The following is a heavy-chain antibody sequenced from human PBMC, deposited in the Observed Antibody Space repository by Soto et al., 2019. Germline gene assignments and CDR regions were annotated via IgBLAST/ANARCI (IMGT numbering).Heavy chain of an antibody. CDR3: AKDRGVSSGYVTYYYYYGMDV. D-gene: IGHD3-22*01. J-gene: IGHJ6*02. V-gene: IGHV3-30*18. Sequence: QVQLVESGGGVVQPGRSLRLSCAASGLTFSSYGMHWVRQAPGKGLEWVAVISYDGSNKYYADSVKGRFTISRDNSKNTLYLQMNSLRAEDTAVYCCAKDRGVSSGYVTYYYYYGMDVWGQGTTVTVSS. CDR1: GLTFSSYG. CDR2: ISYDGSNK.